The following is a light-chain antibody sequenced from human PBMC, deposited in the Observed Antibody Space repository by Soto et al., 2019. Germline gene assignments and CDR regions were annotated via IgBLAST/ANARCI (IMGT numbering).Light chain of an antibody. V-gene: IGLV1-40*01. CDR3: QSYDSSLSGSNWV. J-gene: IGLJ3*02. CDR1: SSNIGAGYD. Sequence: QLVLTQPPSVSGAPGQRVTISCTGSSSNIGAGYDVHWYQQLPGTAPKLLIYGNSNRPSGVPDRFSGSKSGTSASLAITGLQAEDVADYYCQSYDSSLSGSNWVFGGGTKLTVL. CDR2: GNS.